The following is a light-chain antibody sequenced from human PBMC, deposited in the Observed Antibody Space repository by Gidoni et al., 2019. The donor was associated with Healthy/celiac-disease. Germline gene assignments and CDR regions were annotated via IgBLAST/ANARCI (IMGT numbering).Light chain of an antibody. CDR3: QQSDSTRT. CDR2: AAS. Sequence: DIQMTQSPSSLSASVGDRVTITCRASQSISSYLNWYQQKPGKAPKLLIYAASSLQSGLPSRFSGSGSGTDFTLTISSLQPEDFATYYCQQSDSTRTFGQGTKVEIK. V-gene: IGKV1-39*01. CDR1: QSISSY. J-gene: IGKJ1*01.